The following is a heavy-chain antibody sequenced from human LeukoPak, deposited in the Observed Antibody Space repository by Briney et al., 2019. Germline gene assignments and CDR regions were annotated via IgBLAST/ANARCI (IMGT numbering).Heavy chain of an antibody. D-gene: IGHD6-6*01. V-gene: IGHV3-30*01. CDR3: ARAKYSSSSWGMDV. CDR1: GFMFTNFA. J-gene: IGHJ6*02. Sequence: PGGSLRLSCAASGFMFTNFAFHWVRQAPGKGPEWVATVSYDGKYEFYSDSAKGRFSISRNDSDSTVHLQMHSLRPEDSAVYYCARAKYSSSSWGMDVWGQGTTVTVSS. CDR2: VSYDGKYE.